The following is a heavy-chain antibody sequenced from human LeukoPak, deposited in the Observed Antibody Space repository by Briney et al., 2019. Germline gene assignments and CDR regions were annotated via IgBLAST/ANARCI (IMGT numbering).Heavy chain of an antibody. CDR3: ARDPGNYYDSSGSITDAFDI. V-gene: IGHV1-69*05. J-gene: IGHJ3*02. CDR2: IIPIFGTA. CDR1: GGTFSSYA. D-gene: IGHD3-22*01. Sequence: GASVKVSCKASGGTFSSYAISWVRQAPGQGLEWMGGIIPIFGTANYAQKFQGRVTITTDESTSTAYMELSSLRSEDTAVYYCARDPGNYYDSSGSITDAFDIWGQGTMVTVSS.